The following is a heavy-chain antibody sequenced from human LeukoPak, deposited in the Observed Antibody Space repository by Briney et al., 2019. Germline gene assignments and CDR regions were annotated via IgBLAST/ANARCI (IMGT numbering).Heavy chain of an antibody. CDR3: ARAPGVGGGPVAGTNWFGP. J-gene: IGHJ5*02. Sequence: PSENMSLTCTVSGGSIRSYYWSWIRQPPGKGLEWIGYIYYSGSPNYNPSLKSRLTISVDTSKNQFSLRLSSVTAADTAVYYCARAPGVGGGPVAGTNWFGPWGQGTLVTVSS. D-gene: IGHD6-19*01. CDR1: GGSIRSYY. CDR2: IYYSGSP. V-gene: IGHV4-59*01.